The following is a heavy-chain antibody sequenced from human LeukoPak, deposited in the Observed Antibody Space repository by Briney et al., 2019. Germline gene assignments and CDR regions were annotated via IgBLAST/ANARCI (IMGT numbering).Heavy chain of an antibody. CDR1: GVSITNSSYY. J-gene: IGHJ4*02. V-gene: IGHV4-39*07. CDR3: ARGSGSSFDY. CDR2: IYYTGST. D-gene: IGHD1-26*01. Sequence: SETLSLTCTVSGVSITNSSYYWGWIRLPPGKGLEWIGSIYYTGSTHYNPSLKSRVTLSTDTSTNQFSLRLNSVTAADTAVFYCARGSGSSFDYWGQEILVTVSS.